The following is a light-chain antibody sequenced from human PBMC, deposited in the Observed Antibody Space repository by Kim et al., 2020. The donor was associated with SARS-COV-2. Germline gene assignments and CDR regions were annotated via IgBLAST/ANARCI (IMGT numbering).Light chain of an antibody. J-gene: IGLJ3*02. CDR3: AAWDDSLNGEV. V-gene: IGLV1-44*01. CDR1: SSNIGSNT. CDR2: SNN. Sequence: ELTQPPSASGTPGQRVTISCSGSSSNIGSNTVNWYQQLPGTAPKLLIYSNNQRPSGVPDRFSGSKSGTSASLAISVLQSEDEADYYCAAWDDSLNGEVFGGGTQLTVL.